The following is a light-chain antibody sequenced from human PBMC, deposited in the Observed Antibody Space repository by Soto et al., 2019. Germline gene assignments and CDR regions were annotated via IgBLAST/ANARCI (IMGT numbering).Light chain of an antibody. Sequence: EIVLTQSPGTLSLSPGERATLSCRASQSVSSSYLAWYQQKPGQAPSLLIYGASSRATGIPDRFGGSGSGTAFTLTISRLDPEDFAVYYCQQYGSTPYTFGQGTKLELK. CDR1: QSVSSSY. V-gene: IGKV3-20*01. CDR3: QQYGSTPYT. J-gene: IGKJ2*01. CDR2: GAS.